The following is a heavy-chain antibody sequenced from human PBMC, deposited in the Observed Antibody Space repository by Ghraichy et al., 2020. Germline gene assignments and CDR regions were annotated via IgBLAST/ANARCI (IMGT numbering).Heavy chain of an antibody. Sequence: GGSLRLSCAASGFTFAGYAMSWVRQAPGKGLEWVSTVTGTGGNSFYADSVKGRFTVSRDNSNNTVILQMNSLRAEDTAVYYCAKDASAWYTYVGHYYSMDVWGKGTTVTVSS. CDR2: VTGTGGNS. CDR1: GFTFAGYA. J-gene: IGHJ6*04. CDR3: AKDASAWYTYVGHYYSMDV. V-gene: IGHV3-23*01. D-gene: IGHD3-16*01.